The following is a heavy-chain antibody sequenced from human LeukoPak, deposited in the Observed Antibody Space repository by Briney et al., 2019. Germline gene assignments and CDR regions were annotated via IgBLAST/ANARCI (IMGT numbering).Heavy chain of an antibody. CDR3: AREYGGNSFDY. CDR2: INPSGGST. V-gene: IGHV1-46*01. D-gene: IGHD4-23*01. J-gene: IGHJ4*02. CDR1: GYTFTSYY. Sequence: ASVTVSFKASGYTFTSYYMHWVRQAPGQGLEWMGIINPSGGSTSYAQKFQGRVTMTRDTSTSTVYMELSSLRSEDTAVYYCAREYGGNSFDYWGQGTLVTVSS.